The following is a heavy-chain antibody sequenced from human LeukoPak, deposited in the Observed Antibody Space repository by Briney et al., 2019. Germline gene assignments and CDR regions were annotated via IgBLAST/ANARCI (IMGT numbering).Heavy chain of an antibody. CDR3: ARDGEHNFDY. J-gene: IGHJ4*02. CDR1: AYSISSGYY. D-gene: IGHD1/OR15-1a*01. CDR2: IYHSGST. Sequence: SETLSLTCSVSAYSISSGYYWGWIRQPPGKGLEWVGNIYHSGSTYYNPSLKSRVTISVDTSKNHFSLKLSSVTAADTAVCYCARDGEHNFDYWGQGTLVTVSS. V-gene: IGHV4-38-2*02.